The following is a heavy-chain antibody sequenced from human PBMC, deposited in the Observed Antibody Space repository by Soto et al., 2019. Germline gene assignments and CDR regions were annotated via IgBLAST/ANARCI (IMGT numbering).Heavy chain of an antibody. D-gene: IGHD2-8*01. J-gene: IGHJ5*02. V-gene: IGHV1-18*01. Sequence: QVQLVQSGAEVKKPGASVKVSCKASGYTFTSHGIIWVRQAPGQGLEWMGWISADSGITNYAQSLQGRVTMTTDTSTSTAFMELRSLRSDDTAVYYCARVETYGMLSWFDPWGQGTLVTVSS. CDR2: ISADSGIT. CDR3: ARVETYGMLSWFDP. CDR1: GYTFTSHG.